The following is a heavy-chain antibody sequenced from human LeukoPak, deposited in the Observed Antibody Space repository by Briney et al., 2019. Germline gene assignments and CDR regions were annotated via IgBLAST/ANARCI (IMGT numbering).Heavy chain of an antibody. V-gene: IGHV3-15*01. D-gene: IGHD3-10*01. CDR1: GFTFSDYY. J-gene: IGHJ4*02. CDR2: IKSKTDGGTT. CDR3: TTLISTPTGGY. Sequence: GGSLRLSCAASGFTFSDYYMSWIRQAPGKGLEWVGRIKSKTDGGTTDYAAPVKGRFTISRDDSKNTLYLQMNSLKTEDTAVYYCTTLISTPTGGYWGQGTLVTVSS.